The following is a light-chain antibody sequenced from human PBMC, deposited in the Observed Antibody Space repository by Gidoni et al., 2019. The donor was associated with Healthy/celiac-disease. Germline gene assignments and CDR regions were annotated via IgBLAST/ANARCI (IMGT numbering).Light chain of an antibody. J-gene: IGLJ2*01. Sequence: SVLTQPHSVSQSPGRKGTISCSGSSSNIGNNYVSCYQQLPGTAPKLLIYDNNKRPPGITDRFSCSKSGTSATLGITGLQTGDEADYYCGTWASSLSAVVFGGGTKLTVL. V-gene: IGLV1-51*01. CDR2: DNN. CDR3: GTWASSLSAVV. CDR1: SSNIGNNY.